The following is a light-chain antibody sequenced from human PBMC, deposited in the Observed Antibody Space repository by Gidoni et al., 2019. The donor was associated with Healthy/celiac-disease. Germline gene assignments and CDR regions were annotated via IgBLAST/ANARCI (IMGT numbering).Light chain of an antibody. CDR1: QSVSSSF. Sequence: EIVLTQSPGTLSLSPGERATLSCRASQSVSSSFLALYQQKPGQAPRLLIYGASSRATGIPDRFSGSGSGTDFTLTISGLEPEDFAVYYCQQYGGLFTFXPXTKVDIK. CDR2: GAS. CDR3: QQYGGLFT. J-gene: IGKJ3*01. V-gene: IGKV3-20*01.